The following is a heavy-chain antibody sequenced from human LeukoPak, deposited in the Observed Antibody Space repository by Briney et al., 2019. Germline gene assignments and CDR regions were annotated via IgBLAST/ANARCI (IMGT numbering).Heavy chain of an antibody. CDR2: IYSGGST. CDR3: ARMAYDAFDI. Sequence: GGSLRHSCAASGFTVSTNYMTWVRQAPGKGLEWVSVIYSGGSTYYADSVKGRFTISRDNSKNTLYLQMNSLRAEDTAVYYCARMAYDAFDIWGHGTMVTVSA. V-gene: IGHV3-53*01. D-gene: IGHD2-8*01. J-gene: IGHJ3*02. CDR1: GFTVSTNY.